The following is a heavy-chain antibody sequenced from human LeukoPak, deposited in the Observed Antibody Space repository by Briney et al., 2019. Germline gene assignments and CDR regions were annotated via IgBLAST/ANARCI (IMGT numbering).Heavy chain of an antibody. D-gene: IGHD6-19*01. CDR2: SNTDGTVT. Sequence: GGSLRLSCAASGFTFSKYWMLWVRQAPGKGLESVSRSNTDGTVTTYADSVKGRCTVSRDNADNTMFRQMNSVRDEDTAVYYCATKQWLAPPPDSWGQGTPVTVSS. V-gene: IGHV3-74*01. CDR3: ATKQWLAPPPDS. J-gene: IGHJ4*02. CDR1: GFTFSKYW.